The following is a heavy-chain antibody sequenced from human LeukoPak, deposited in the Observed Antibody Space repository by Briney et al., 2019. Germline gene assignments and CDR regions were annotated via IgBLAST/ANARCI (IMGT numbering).Heavy chain of an antibody. CDR2: IKHSGST. V-gene: IGHV4-34*01. Sequence: SETLSLTCAVYGGSFSGYYWSWIRQPPGKGLEWIGEIKHSGSTNYNPSLKSRVTISLDTSKNHFSLKLSSVTAADTAVYFCATLLSSSYYFDYWGQGTLVTVSS. CDR3: ATLLSSSYYFDY. J-gene: IGHJ4*02. CDR1: GGSFSGYY. D-gene: IGHD3-10*02.